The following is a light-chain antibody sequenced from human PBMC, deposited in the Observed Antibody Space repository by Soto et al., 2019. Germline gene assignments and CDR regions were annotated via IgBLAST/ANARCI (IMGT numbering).Light chain of an antibody. CDR3: QQYGSSAWT. V-gene: IGKV3-20*01. J-gene: IGKJ1*01. CDR2: GAS. CDR1: QSVSNSY. Sequence: EIVLTQSPGTLSLSPGERATLSCRASQSVSNSYLAWYQQKPGQAPRLLFYGASSRATGIPDRFSGSGSGTDFSLTISRLEPEDFAVYYRQQYGSSAWTFGQGTKVDIK.